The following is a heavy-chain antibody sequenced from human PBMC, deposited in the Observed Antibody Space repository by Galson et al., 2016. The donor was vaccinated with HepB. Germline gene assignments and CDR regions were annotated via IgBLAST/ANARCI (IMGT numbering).Heavy chain of an antibody. CDR3: ATDHNWAGY. CDR2: INPDSSET. V-gene: IGHV3-7*03. Sequence: SLRLSCAASGLSFSRYWMTWVRQAPGRGLEFVATINPDSSETYYVDSLKGRFTISRDNAQNSLYLRVDSLRVDDTGIYYCATDHNWAGYWGQGPLVIVSS. CDR1: GLSFSRYW. D-gene: IGHD5-24*01. J-gene: IGHJ4*02.